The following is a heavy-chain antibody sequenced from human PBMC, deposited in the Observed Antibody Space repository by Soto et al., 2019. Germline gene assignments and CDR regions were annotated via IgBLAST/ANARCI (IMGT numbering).Heavy chain of an antibody. Sequence: PGGSLRLSCAASGLTFSSYSMNCVRQAPGKGLEWVSSISSSSSYIYYADSVKGRFTISRDNAKNSLYLQMNSLRAEDTAVYYCARYNWKDDFDYWGQGTLVTVSS. CDR1: GLTFSSYS. V-gene: IGHV3-21*01. CDR3: ARYNWKDDFDY. D-gene: IGHD1-1*01. J-gene: IGHJ4*02. CDR2: ISSSSSYI.